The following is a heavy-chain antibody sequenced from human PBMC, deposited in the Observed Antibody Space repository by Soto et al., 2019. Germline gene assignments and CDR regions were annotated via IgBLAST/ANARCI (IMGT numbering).Heavy chain of an antibody. CDR2: FRWNSGSI. Sequence: PGGSLSLSCAASGLTFDDYAMHWVRQAPGKGLEWVSGFRWNSGSIGYADPVKGRFTISRDNAKNSLYLQMNSLRTEDTSLYDCAKDITAAGPSFYYGMDVWGQGTTVTVSS. J-gene: IGHJ6*02. CDR3: AKDITAAGPSFYYGMDV. V-gene: IGHV3-9*01. D-gene: IGHD6-13*01. CDR1: GLTFDDYA.